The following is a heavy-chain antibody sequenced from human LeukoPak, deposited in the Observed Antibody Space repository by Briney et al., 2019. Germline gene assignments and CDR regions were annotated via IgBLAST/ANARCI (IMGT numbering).Heavy chain of an antibody. V-gene: IGHV1-24*01. Sequence: GASVKVSCKVSGYTLTELSMHWVRQAPGKGLEWMGGFDPEDGETIYAQKFQGRVTMTEDTSTDTAYMELSSLRSEDTAVYDCATERDSMVRGVKLFDYWGQGTLVTVSS. CDR3: ATERDSMVRGVKLFDY. J-gene: IGHJ4*02. D-gene: IGHD3-10*01. CDR2: FDPEDGET. CDR1: GYTLTELS.